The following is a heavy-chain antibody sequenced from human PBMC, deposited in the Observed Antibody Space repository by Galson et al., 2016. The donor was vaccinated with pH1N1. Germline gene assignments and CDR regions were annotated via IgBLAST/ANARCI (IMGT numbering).Heavy chain of an antibody. J-gene: IGHJ6*03. V-gene: IGHV3-9*01. CDR1: GFTFDDYA. Sequence: SLRLSCAASGFTFDDYAVHWVRQAPGKGLEWVSGITWNSGSIGYADSVKGRFTISRDNAKNSLYLQMNSLRAEDTALYYCAKDIVVVPAAMGGYMDVWGKGTTVTVSS. CDR2: ITWNSGSI. CDR3: AKDIVVVPAAMGGYMDV. D-gene: IGHD2-2*01.